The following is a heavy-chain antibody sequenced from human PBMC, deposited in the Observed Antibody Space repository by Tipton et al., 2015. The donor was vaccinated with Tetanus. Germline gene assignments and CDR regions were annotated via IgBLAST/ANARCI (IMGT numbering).Heavy chain of an antibody. D-gene: IGHD3-22*01. CDR1: GYSFTSYW. CDR2: IDTSDSYT. J-gene: IGHJ3*02. Sequence: QLVQSGAEVKKPGESLRISCKGSGYSFTSYWISWVRQMPGKGLEWMGRIDTSDSYTNYSPSFQGHVTISADKSISTAYLQWSSLKASDTAMYYCARLADYYDSSGYYGDAFDIWGQGTMVTVSS. V-gene: IGHV5-10-1*01. CDR3: ARLADYYDSSGYYGDAFDI.